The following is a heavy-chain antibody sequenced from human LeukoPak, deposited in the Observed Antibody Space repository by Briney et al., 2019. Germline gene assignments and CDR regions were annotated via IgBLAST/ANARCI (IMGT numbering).Heavy chain of an antibody. CDR3: ARFESTSGRGFDP. CDR1: SYSIGSGYY. CDR2: ISHSGTT. V-gene: IGHV4-38-2*01. Sequence: KPSETLSLTCVVSSYSIGSGYYWGWIRQPPGKGLEWIGTISHSGTTYYNPSLKSRVTISIDTAKNQFFLELISVTAADTAVYYCARFESTSGRGFDPWGQGTLVTVSS. D-gene: IGHD2-2*01. J-gene: IGHJ5*02.